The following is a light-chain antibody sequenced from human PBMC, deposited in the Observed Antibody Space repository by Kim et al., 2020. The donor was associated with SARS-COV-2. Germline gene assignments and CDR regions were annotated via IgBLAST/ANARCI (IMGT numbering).Light chain of an antibody. V-gene: IGLV3-1*01. J-gene: IGLJ2*01. CDR1: KLGDKY. Sequence: SYELTQPPSVSVSPGQTASITCAGDKLGDKYACWYQQKPGQSPVLVIYQDSKRPSGIPERFSGSNSGNTATLTISGTQAVDEADYYCQAWDSSNVV. CDR3: QAWDSSNVV. CDR2: QDS.